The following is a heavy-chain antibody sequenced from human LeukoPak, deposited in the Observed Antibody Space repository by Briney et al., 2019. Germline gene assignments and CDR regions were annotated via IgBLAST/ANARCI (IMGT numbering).Heavy chain of an antibody. J-gene: IGHJ5*02. Sequence: PGGSLRLSCAASGFNFSSYSMNWVRQAPGKGLEWVSSISSSSSYIYYADSVKGRFTISRDNAKNSLYLQMNSLRAEDTAVYYCARPTCSGGSCYTGWFDPWGQGTLVTVSS. V-gene: IGHV3-21*01. D-gene: IGHD2-15*01. CDR3: ARPTCSGGSCYTGWFDP. CDR1: GFNFSSYS. CDR2: ISSSSSYI.